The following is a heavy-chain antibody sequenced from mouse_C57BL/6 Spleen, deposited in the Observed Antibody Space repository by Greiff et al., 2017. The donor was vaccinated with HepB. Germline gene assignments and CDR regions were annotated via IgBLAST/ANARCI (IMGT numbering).Heavy chain of an antibody. CDR2: IDPSDSYT. CDR1: GYTFTSYW. Sequence: VQLQQPGAELVKPGASVKLSCKASGYTFTSYWMQWVKQRPGQGLEWIGEIDPSDSYTNYNQKFKGKATLTVDTSSSTAYMQLSSLTSEDSAVYYCARGLYQRGFAYWGQGTLVTVSA. V-gene: IGHV1-50*01. CDR3: ARGLYQRGFAY. J-gene: IGHJ3*01. D-gene: IGHD2-12*01.